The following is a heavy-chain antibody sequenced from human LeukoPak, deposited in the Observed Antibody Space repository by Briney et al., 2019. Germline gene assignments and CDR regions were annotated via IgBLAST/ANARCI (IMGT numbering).Heavy chain of an antibody. CDR3: ARSSYYYDSSGYYFGY. CDR2: INPSGGST. J-gene: IGHJ4*02. D-gene: IGHD3-22*01. V-gene: IGHV1-46*01. CDR1: GYTFTSHY. Sequence: ASVKVSCKASGYTFTSHYMHWVRQAPGQGLEWMGIINPSGGSTSYAQKLQGRVTMTADTSTSTAYMELRSLRSDDTAVYYCARSSYYYDSSGYYFGYWGQGTLVTVSS.